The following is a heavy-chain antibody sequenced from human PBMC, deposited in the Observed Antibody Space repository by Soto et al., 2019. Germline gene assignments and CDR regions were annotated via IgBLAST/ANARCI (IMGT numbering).Heavy chain of an antibody. J-gene: IGHJ4*02. CDR2: IYYSGST. Sequence: SETLSLTCTVSGGSISSYYWSWIRQPPGKGLEWIGYIYYSGSTNYNPSLKSRVTISVDTSKNQFSLKLSSVTAADTAVYYCAAESSGWYGVGYWGQGTLVTVSS. CDR3: AAESSGWYGVGY. V-gene: IGHV4-59*01. CDR1: GGSISSYY. D-gene: IGHD6-19*01.